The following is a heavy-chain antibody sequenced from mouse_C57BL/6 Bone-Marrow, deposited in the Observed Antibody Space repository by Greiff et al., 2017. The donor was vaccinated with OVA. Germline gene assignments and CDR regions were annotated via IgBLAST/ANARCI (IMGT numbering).Heavy chain of an antibody. CDR1: GYSITSGYY. V-gene: IGHV3-6*01. Sequence: ESGPGLVKPSQSLSLTCSVPGYSITSGYYWNWIRQFPGNKLEWMGYISYDGSNNYNPSLKNRISITRDTSKNQFFLKLNSVTTEDTATYYCARGGTRGDYWGQGTTLTVSS. J-gene: IGHJ2*01. CDR2: ISYDGSN. CDR3: ARGGTRGDY. D-gene: IGHD3-3*01.